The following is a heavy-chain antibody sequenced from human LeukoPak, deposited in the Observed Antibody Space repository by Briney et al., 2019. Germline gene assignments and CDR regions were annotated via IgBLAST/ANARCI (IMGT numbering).Heavy chain of an antibody. V-gene: IGHV4-34*01. Sequence: SETLSLTCAVYGGSFSEYYWSWIRQPPGKGLEWIGEINHSGSTNYNPSLKSRVTISVDTSKSQFSPRLSSVTAADTAVYYCARGGLDPKRGGYFDFWGKGILVTASS. CDR2: INHSGST. D-gene: IGHD1-1*01. J-gene: IGHJ4*02. CDR1: GGSFSEYY. CDR3: ARGGLDPKRGGYFDF.